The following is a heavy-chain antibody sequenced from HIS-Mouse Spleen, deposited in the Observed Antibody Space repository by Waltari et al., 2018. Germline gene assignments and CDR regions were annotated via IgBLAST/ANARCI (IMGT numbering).Heavy chain of an antibody. CDR3: AAHYYGSGSYYNFDY. CDR1: GFTVSSNY. J-gene: IGHJ4*02. D-gene: IGHD3-10*01. CDR2: IYSGGST. Sequence: EVQLVETGGGLIQPGGSLRLSCAASGFTVSSNYMSWVRQAPGKVLERVSVIYSGGSTYYADAVKGRFTISRDNSKNTLYLQMNSLRAEDTAVYYCAAHYYGSGSYYNFDYWGQGTLVTVSS. V-gene: IGHV3-53*02.